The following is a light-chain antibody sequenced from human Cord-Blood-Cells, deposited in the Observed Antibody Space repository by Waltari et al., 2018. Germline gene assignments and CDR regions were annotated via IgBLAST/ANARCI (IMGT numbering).Light chain of an antibody. CDR3: SSYTSSSTWV. CDR2: DVS. V-gene: IGLV2-14*03. Sequence: QSALTQPPSVPGSPGQSITIPCTGTSSDVAGSTYVSWYHQHPGKAPKLMIYDVSERPSGVSNRFSGSKSGNTASLTMSGLQAEDEADYYCSSYTSSSTWVFGGGTKLTVV. CDR1: SSDVAGSTY. J-gene: IGLJ3*02.